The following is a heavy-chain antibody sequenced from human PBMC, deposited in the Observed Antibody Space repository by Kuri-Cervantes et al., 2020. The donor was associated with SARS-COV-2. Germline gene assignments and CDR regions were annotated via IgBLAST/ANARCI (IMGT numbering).Heavy chain of an antibody. J-gene: IGHJ6*02. D-gene: IGHD6-13*01. V-gene: IGHV4-59*01. CDR3: ARDTVSSSSWSRYYYYGMDV. CDR1: GSSINYYY. Sequence: GSLRLSCAVSGSSINYYYWTWIRQPPGRGLEWIGYIYYSGSTNYNPSLKSRVTISVDTSKNQFSLKLSSVTAADTAVYYCARDTVSSSSWSRYYYYGMDVWGQETTVTASS. CDR2: IYYSGST.